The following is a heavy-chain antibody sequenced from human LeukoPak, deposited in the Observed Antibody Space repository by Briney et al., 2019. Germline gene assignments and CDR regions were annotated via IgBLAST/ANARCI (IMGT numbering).Heavy chain of an antibody. CDR3: AKDRRPYYYGMDV. CDR1: GFTFSSYG. V-gene: IGHV3-30*18. J-gene: IGHJ6*02. Sequence: PGGSLRLSCAASGFTFSSYGMHWVRQAPGKGLECVAVVSYDGSNKYYADSVKGRFTVSRDNSKNTLYLQMNSLRTEDTAVYYCAKDRRPYYYGMDVWGQGTTVTVSS. CDR2: VSYDGSNK.